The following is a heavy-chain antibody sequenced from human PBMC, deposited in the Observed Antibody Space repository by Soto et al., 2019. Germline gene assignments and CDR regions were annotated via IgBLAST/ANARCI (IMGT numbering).Heavy chain of an antibody. CDR1: GFTFSDHY. Sequence: PGGSLRLSCAASGFTFSDHYMDWVRQAPGKGLEWVGRSRNKANSYTTEYAASVKGRFSVSRDNSQNSLYLQMSSLKTDDTAVYYCVRSTVSPKTQGSFSSYMDVWGKGTTVTVSS. V-gene: IGHV3-72*01. J-gene: IGHJ6*03. CDR2: SRNKANSYTT. D-gene: IGHD4-4*01. CDR3: VRSTVSPKTQGSFSSYMDV.